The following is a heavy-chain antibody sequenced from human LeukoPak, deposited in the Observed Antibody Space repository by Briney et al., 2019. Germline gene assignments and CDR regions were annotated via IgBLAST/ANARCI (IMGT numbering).Heavy chain of an antibody. V-gene: IGHV3-23*01. CDR1: GFSFSSYA. CDR3: ARERDPYLNWYFDL. Sequence: GGSLRLSCAASGFSFSSYAMSWVRQAPGKGLEWVSGISGSDGSTYYADSVKGRFTISRDNAKNSLYLQMNSLRAEDTAVYYCARERDPYLNWYFDLWGRGTLVTVSS. CDR2: ISGSDGST. J-gene: IGHJ2*01. D-gene: IGHD2-8*01.